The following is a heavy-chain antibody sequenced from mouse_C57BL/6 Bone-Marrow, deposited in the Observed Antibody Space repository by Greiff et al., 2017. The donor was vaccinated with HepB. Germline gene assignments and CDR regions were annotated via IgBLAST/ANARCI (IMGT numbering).Heavy chain of an antibody. Sequence: VQLKESGAELVRPGASVKLSCTASGFNIKDYYMHWVKQRPEQGLEWIGWIYPENGDTEYASKFQGKATITADTSSNTAYMQLSSLTSEDTAVYYCATGSADYWGQGTTLTVSS. CDR1: GFNIKDYY. CDR3: ATGSADY. J-gene: IGHJ2*01. D-gene: IGHD3-2*02. V-gene: IGHV14-4*01. CDR2: IYPENGDT.